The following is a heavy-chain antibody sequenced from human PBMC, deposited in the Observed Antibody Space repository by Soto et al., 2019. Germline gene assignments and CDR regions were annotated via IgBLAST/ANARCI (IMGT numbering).Heavy chain of an antibody. CDR2: INPNSGAT. D-gene: IGHD1-26*01. CDR3: ARDFRTHSHGLDV. Sequence: ASVKVSCKASGYTFTGPYRHWVRQAPGQGLEWMGWINPNSGATDFAQDFQGRVTMTRDTSISTVYMELNSLRSDDTGVYYCARDFRTHSHGLDVSGQGTAVTVSS. V-gene: IGHV1-2*02. J-gene: IGHJ6*02. CDR1: GYTFTGPY.